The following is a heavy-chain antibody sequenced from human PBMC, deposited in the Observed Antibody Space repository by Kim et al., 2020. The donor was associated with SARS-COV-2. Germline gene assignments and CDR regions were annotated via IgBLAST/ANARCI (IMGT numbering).Heavy chain of an antibody. CDR1: GGSISSSSYY. CDR2: IYYSGST. V-gene: IGHV4-39*01. J-gene: IGHJ4*02. D-gene: IGHD4-17*01. Sequence: SETLSLTCTVSGGSISSSSYYWGWIRQPPGKGLEWIGSIYYSGSTYYNPSLKSRVTISVDTSKNQFSLKLSSVTAADTAVYYCASQGLLRVYGDYQHDYWGQGTLVTVSS. CDR3: ASQGLLRVYGDYQHDY.